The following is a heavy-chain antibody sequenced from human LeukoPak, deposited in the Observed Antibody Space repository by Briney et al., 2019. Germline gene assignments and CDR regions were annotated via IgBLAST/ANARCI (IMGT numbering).Heavy chain of an antibody. CDR2: ISSSSYI. CDR3: ARGLSGRYFYFDY. D-gene: IGHD1-26*01. CDR1: GFTFSSYS. V-gene: IGHV3-21*01. J-gene: IGHJ4*02. Sequence: GGSLRLSCAASGFTFSSYSMNWVRQAPGKGLEWVSYISSSSYIYYADSVKGRFTISRDNAKNSLYLQINSLRAEDTAVYYCARGLSGRYFYFDYWGQGTLVTVSS.